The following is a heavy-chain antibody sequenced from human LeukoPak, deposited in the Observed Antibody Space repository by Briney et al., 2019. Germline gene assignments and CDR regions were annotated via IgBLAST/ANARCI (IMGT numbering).Heavy chain of an antibody. J-gene: IGHJ3*02. CDR3: ARDLSGYDFWSGYHDAFDI. CDR2: ISAYNGNT. D-gene: IGHD3-3*01. CDR1: GYTFTSYG. V-gene: IGHV1-18*01. Sequence: ASVKVSCKASGYTFTSYGISWVRQAPGRGLEWMGWISAYNGNTNYAQKLQGRVTMTTDTSTSTAYMELRSLRSDDTAVYYCARDLSGYDFWSGYHDAFDIWGQGTMVTVSS.